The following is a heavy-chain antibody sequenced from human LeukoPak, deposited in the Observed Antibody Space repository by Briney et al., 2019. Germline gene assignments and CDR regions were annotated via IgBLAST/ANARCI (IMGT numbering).Heavy chain of an antibody. CDR3: ARHSGLRFLEWENYFDY. CDR1: GYSISRGYY. CDR2: IYHSGST. J-gene: IGHJ4*02. Sequence: SETLSLTCAVSGYSISRGYYWGWIRQPPGKGLEWIGSIYHSGSTYYNPSLKSRVTISVDTSKNQFSLKLSSVTAADTAVYYCARHSGLRFLEWENYFDYWGQGTLVTVSS. D-gene: IGHD3-3*01. V-gene: IGHV4-38-2*01.